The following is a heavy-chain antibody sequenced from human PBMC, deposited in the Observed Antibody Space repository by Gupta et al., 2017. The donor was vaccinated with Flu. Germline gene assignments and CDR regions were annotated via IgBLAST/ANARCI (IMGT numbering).Heavy chain of an antibody. D-gene: IGHD3-9*01. V-gene: IGHV1-46*01. CDR3: ASSYDILTGYLSWFDP. CDR1: GYTFTSYY. CDR2: INPSGGST. J-gene: IGHJ5*02. Sequence: QVQLVQSGAEVKKPGASVKVSCKASGYTFTSYYMHWVRQAPGQGLEWMGIINPSGGSTSYAQKFQGRVTMTRDTSTSTVYMELSSLRSEDTAVYYCASSYDILTGYLSWFDPWGQGTLVTVSS.